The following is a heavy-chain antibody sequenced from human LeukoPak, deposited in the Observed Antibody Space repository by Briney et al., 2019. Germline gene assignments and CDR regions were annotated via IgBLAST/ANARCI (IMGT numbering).Heavy chain of an antibody. Sequence: PGGSLRLSCAASGFTFSNYEMNWVRRAPGKGLEWVSYISSSGSSIYYAESVKGRFTISRDNAKNSLYLQMNSLRAEDTAVYYCAKDLSSGWYPYYFDFWGRGTLVTVSS. CDR3: AKDLSSGWYPYYFDF. V-gene: IGHV3-48*03. D-gene: IGHD6-19*01. J-gene: IGHJ4*02. CDR1: GFTFSNYE. CDR2: ISSSGSSI.